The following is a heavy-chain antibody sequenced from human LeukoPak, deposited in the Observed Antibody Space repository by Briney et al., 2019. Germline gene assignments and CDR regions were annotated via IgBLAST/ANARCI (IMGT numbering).Heavy chain of an antibody. J-gene: IGHJ4*02. Sequence: PSETLSLTCAVYGGSFSGYYWSWIRQPPGKGLEWIGYIYYSGSTNYNPSLKSRVTISVDTSKNQFSLKLSSVTAADTAVYYCARISSSPYYFDYWGQGTLVTVSS. V-gene: IGHV4-59*01. CDR1: GGSFSGYY. CDR2: IYYSGST. D-gene: IGHD6-6*01. CDR3: ARISSSPYYFDY.